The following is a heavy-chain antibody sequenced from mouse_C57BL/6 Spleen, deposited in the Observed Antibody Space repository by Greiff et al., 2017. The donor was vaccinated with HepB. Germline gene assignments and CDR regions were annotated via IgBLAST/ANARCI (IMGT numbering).Heavy chain of an antibody. CDR3: ARSGTRYYFDY. Sequence: VQLKESGAELVKPGASVKLSCTASGFNIKDYYMHWVKQRTEQGLEWIGRIDPEDGETKCAPKFQGKATITADTSSNTAYLQLSSLTSEDTAVYYCARSGTRYYFDYWGQGTTLTVSS. CDR1: GFNIKDYY. CDR2: IDPEDGET. V-gene: IGHV14-2*01. J-gene: IGHJ2*01. D-gene: IGHD4-1*01.